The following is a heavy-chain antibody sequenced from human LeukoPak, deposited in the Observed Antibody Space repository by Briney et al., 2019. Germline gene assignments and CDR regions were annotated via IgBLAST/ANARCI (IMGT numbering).Heavy chain of an antibody. Sequence: GGSLTLSCAASGFTFSSYWMSWVRQAPGKGLEWVANIKQDGSEKYYADSVKGRFTISRDNAKNSLYLQMNSLRAEDMALYYCAKGESGSSDYFDYWGQGTLVTVSS. D-gene: IGHD1-26*01. CDR2: IKQDGSEK. J-gene: IGHJ4*02. V-gene: IGHV3-7*03. CDR1: GFTFSSYW. CDR3: AKGESGSSDYFDY.